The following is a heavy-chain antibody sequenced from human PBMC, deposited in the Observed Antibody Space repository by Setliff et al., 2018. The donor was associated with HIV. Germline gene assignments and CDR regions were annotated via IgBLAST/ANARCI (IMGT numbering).Heavy chain of an antibody. V-gene: IGHV3-20*04. D-gene: IGHD3-16*01. Sequence: PGGSLRLSCSASGFTFDDYGMSWVRQAPGKGLEWVSGVNWHGSSTGYADSVKGRFTISRDNAKNSLYLQMNSLRAEDTALYYCAKGVKWLDPWGQGTLVTVSS. CDR1: GFTFDDYG. CDR3: AKGVKWLDP. J-gene: IGHJ5*02. CDR2: VNWHGSST.